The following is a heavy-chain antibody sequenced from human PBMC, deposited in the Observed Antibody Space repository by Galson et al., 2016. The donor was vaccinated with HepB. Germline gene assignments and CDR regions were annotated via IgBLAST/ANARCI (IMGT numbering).Heavy chain of an antibody. CDR3: VRDKMDWNTPCFDY. V-gene: IGHV3-21*01. J-gene: IGHJ4*02. Sequence: SLRLSCAASGFTLRAFGMSWVRQAPGKGLEWVSSISSSSTYIYYADSVKGRFTISRDNAKNSLYLQMNSLRAEDTALYFCVRDKMDWNTPCFDYWGQGVLVTVSS. D-gene: IGHD3/OR15-3a*01. CDR2: ISSSSTYI. CDR1: GFTLRAFG.